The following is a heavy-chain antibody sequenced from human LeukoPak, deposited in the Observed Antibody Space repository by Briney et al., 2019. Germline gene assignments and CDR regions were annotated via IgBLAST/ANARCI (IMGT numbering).Heavy chain of an antibody. CDR2: MNPNSGNT. V-gene: IGHV1-8*01. Sequence: ASVKVSCKASGYTFTSYGINWVRQATGQGLEWMGWMNPNSGNTGYAQKFQGRVSMTRNTSISTAYMELSSLSSEDTAVYYCARSYDSGDNYLYYYYYGMDVWGQGTTVTVSS. D-gene: IGHD3-22*01. CDR3: ARSYDSGDNYLYYYYYGMDV. CDR1: GYTFTSYG. J-gene: IGHJ6*02.